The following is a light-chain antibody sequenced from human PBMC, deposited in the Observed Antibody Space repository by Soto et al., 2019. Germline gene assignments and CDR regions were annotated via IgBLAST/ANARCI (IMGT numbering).Light chain of an antibody. CDR3: MQGTHWPPIT. V-gene: IGKV2-28*01. CDR1: QSLLHSDGNNY. J-gene: IGKJ5*01. Sequence: VMTQAPLSLSVTPGEAASISCRSSQSLLHSDGNNYLAWYLQEPGHSPQLLIDLASNRASGVPDRFSGSGSGTDFTLRISRVEAEDVGVYYCMQGTHWPPITFGQGTRLEIK. CDR2: LAS.